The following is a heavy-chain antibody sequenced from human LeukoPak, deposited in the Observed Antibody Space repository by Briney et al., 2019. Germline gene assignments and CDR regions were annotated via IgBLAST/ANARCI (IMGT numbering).Heavy chain of an antibody. V-gene: IGHV3-23*01. CDR3: AKGGRITAVLPFDY. Sequence: GGSLRLSCAASGFTFSSYVMSWVRQAPGKGLEGVSAISGSGGSTYYADSVKGRFTISRDNSKNMLYLQVSSLRAEDTAVYRCAKGGRITAVLPFDYWGQGTLVTVSS. CDR1: GFTFSSYV. CDR2: ISGSGGST. D-gene: IGHD6-13*01. J-gene: IGHJ4*02.